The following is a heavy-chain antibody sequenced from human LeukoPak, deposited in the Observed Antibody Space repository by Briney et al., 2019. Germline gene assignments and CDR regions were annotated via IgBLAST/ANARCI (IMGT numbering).Heavy chain of an antibody. CDR1: GYTFTGYY. Sequence: ASVKVSCKASGYTFTGYYMHWVRQAPGQGLEWMGWINPNSGGTNYAQKFQGRVTMTRDTSISTAYMELSKLRSDDTAVYYCARDPQDYYDSSGYYDLFRNYWGQGTLVTVSS. CDR2: INPNSGGT. J-gene: IGHJ4*02. V-gene: IGHV1-2*02. D-gene: IGHD3-22*01. CDR3: ARDPQDYYDSSGYYDLFRNY.